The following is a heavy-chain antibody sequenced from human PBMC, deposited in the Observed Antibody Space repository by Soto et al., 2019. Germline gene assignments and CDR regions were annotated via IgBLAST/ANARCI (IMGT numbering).Heavy chain of an antibody. D-gene: IGHD4-17*01. V-gene: IGHV3-33*01. Sequence: QVQLVESGGGVVQPGRSLRLSCAASGFTFSSYGMHWVRQAPGKGLEWVAVIWYDGSNKYYADSVKGRFTISRDNSKNTLYLQMNSLRAEDTAVYYCATSIDGDFDSWGQGTLVTVSS. CDR1: GFTFSSYG. J-gene: IGHJ4*02. CDR2: IWYDGSNK. CDR3: ATSIDGDFDS.